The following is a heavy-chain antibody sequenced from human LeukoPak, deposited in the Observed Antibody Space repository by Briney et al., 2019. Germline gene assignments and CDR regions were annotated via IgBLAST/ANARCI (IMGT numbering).Heavy chain of an antibody. D-gene: IGHD3-22*01. CDR3: ACPRRYYYDSSDLFDI. Sequence: GASVKVSCKASGYTFTGYYLHWVRQAPGQGLEWLGWINPNSGGTNYAQNFQGRVTMTSDTSITTTYMELSRLRSDDTAVYYCACPRRYYYDSSDLFDIWGQGTMVTVSS. CDR2: INPNSGGT. CDR1: GYTFTGYY. J-gene: IGHJ3*02. V-gene: IGHV1-2*02.